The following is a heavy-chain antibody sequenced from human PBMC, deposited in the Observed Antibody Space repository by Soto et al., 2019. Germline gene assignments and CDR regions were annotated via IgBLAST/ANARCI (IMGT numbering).Heavy chain of an antibody. D-gene: IGHD2-2*01. CDR1: GFTFSSYE. CDR3: ARDRIVVVPAARYYYYYGMDV. J-gene: IGHJ6*02. CDR2: ISSSGSTI. Sequence: GGSLRLSCAASGFTFSSYEMNWVRQAPGKGLEWVSYISSSGSTIYYADSVKGRFTISRDNAKNSLYLQMNSLRAEDTAVYYCARDRIVVVPAARYYYYYGMDVWGQGTTVTVS. V-gene: IGHV3-48*03.